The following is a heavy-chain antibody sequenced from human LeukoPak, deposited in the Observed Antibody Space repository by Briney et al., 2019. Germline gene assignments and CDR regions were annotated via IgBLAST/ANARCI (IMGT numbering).Heavy chain of an antibody. J-gene: IGHJ4*02. D-gene: IGHD1-14*01. V-gene: IGHV3-30*02. CDR3: ARRYFDY. Sequence: LPGGSLRLSCAASGFTFSRYDMHWVRQAPGKGLEWVAFIRYDGSNKYYADSVKGRFTISRDNSKNTLHLQMNSLRAEDTAVYYCARRYFDYWGQGTLVTVSS. CDR2: IRYDGSNK. CDR1: GFTFSRYD.